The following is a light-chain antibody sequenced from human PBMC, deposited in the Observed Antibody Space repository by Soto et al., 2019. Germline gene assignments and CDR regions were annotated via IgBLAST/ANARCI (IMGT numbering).Light chain of an antibody. CDR3: QQSYSTPHT. J-gene: IGKJ5*01. CDR2: AAS. Sequence: DIQMTQSPSSLSASVGDRVIITCRASQSMSSYLNWYQQKPGKAPKFLLYAASSLQSGVPSRFSGSGSGTDFTLTISSLQPEDFATYYCQQSYSTPHTFGQGTRLEIK. CDR1: QSMSSY. V-gene: IGKV1-39*01.